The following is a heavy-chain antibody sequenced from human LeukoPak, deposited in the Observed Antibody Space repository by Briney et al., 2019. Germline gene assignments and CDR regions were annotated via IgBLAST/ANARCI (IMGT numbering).Heavy chain of an antibody. D-gene: IGHD3-10*01. CDR3: ARERWFGEFFDY. J-gene: IGHJ4*02. CDR2: ISSSGSTI. CDR1: GFTFSSYE. V-gene: IGHV3-48*03. Sequence: GGSLRLSCAASGFTFSSYEMNWVRQAPGKGLEWVSYISSSGSTIYYADSVKGRFTISRDNAKNSLYLQMSSLRAEDTAVYYCARERWFGEFFDYWGQGTLVTVSS.